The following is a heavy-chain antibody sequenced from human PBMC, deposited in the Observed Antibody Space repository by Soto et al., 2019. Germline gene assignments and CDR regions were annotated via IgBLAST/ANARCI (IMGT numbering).Heavy chain of an antibody. CDR2: IWYDGSNK. J-gene: IGHJ4*02. D-gene: IGHD6-19*01. CDR3: ARGRSSGWDGYYFDY. CDR1: GFTFSSYG. Sequence: GGSLRLSCAASGFTFSSYGMHWVRQAPGKGLEWVAVIWYDGSNKYYADSVKGRFTISRDNSKNTLYLQMNSLRAEDTAVYYCARGRSSGWDGYYFDYWGQGTLVTVSS. V-gene: IGHV3-33*01.